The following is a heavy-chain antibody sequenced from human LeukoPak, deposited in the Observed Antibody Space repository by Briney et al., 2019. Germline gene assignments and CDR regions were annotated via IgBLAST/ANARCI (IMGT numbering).Heavy chain of an antibody. V-gene: IGHV4-59*01. Sequence: SETLSLTCTVSGGSISSYCWSWIRQPPGKRLEWIGYIYYSGSTNYNPSLKSRVTISVDRSKNQFSLKLSSVTAADTAVYYCARDRTGYYYWGQGTLVTVSS. D-gene: IGHD3/OR15-3a*01. J-gene: IGHJ4*02. CDR2: IYYSGST. CDR3: ARDRTGYYY. CDR1: GGSISSYC.